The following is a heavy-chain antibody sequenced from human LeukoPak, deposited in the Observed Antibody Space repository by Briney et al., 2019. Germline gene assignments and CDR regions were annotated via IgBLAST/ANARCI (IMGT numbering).Heavy chain of an antibody. CDR1: GFTVSSSY. V-gene: IGHV3-53*01. J-gene: IGHJ4*02. CDR3: ARVSSTNWPDYFDY. CDR2: IYSDSST. D-gene: IGHD1-1*01. Sequence: GGSLRLSCAASGFTVSSSYMTWVRQAPGKGLELVSVIYSDSSTYFADSVKGRFTISRDNFKNTLYLQMNSLRSEDTAVYYCARVSSTNWPDYFDYWGQGTLVTVSS.